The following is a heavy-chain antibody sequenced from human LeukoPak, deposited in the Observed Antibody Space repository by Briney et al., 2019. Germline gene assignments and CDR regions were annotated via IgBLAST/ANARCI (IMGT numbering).Heavy chain of an antibody. CDR3: ARPRYDNSWEYFDY. Sequence: GESLKIPCKGSGYSFTNYWIGWVRQMPGKGLEWMGTIYPGDSDTRYSPSFQGQVTISADKSISTAYLQWSSLKASDTAMYYCARPRYDNSWEYFDYWGQGTLVTVSS. CDR1: GYSFTNYW. J-gene: IGHJ4*02. V-gene: IGHV5-51*01. CDR2: IYPGDSDT. D-gene: IGHD6-13*01.